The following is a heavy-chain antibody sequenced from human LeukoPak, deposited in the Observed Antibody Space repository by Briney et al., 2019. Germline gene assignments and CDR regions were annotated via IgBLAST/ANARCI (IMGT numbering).Heavy chain of an antibody. J-gene: IGHJ4*02. V-gene: IGHV1-18*01. Sequence: GASVKVSCKASGYTFTSYGISWVRQAPGQGLEWMGWISAYNGNTNYAQKLQGRVTMTTDTSTSTAYMELRSLRSDDTAVYYCARDFGEPVPGYWELPPFDYWGQGTLVTVSS. CDR2: ISAYNGNT. CDR1: GYTFTSYG. D-gene: IGHD1-26*01. CDR3: ARDFGEPVPGYWELPPFDY.